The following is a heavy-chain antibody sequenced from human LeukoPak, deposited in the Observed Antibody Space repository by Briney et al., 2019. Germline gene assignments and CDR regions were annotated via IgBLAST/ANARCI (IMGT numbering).Heavy chain of an antibody. CDR2: ISYDGSNK. CDR1: GFTFSSYA. D-gene: IGHD4-17*01. Sequence: PGGSLRLSCAASGFTFSSYAMHWVRQAPGKGLEWVAVISYDGSNKYYADSVKGRFTISRDNSKNTLYLQMNSLRAEDTAVYYCARGYGDPLGFDYWGQGTLVTVSS. J-gene: IGHJ4*02. V-gene: IGHV3-30-3*01. CDR3: ARGYGDPLGFDY.